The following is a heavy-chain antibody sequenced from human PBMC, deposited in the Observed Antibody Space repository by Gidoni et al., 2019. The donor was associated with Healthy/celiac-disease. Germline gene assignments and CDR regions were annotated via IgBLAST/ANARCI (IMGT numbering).Heavy chain of an antibody. J-gene: IGHJ6*02. D-gene: IGHD1-1*01. V-gene: IGHV1-69*01. Sequence: PGSSVNVSCKASGGTFSSYAISWVRQAPGQGLEWMGGIIPIFGTANYAQKFQGRVTITADESTSTAYMELSSLRSEDTAVYYCASSPQLEPSGYGMDVWGQGTTVTVSS. CDR3: ASSPQLEPSGYGMDV. CDR2: IIPIFGTA. CDR1: GGTFSSYA.